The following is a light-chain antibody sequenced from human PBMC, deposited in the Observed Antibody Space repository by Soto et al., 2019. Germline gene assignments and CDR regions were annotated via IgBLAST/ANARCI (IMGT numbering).Light chain of an antibody. J-gene: IGLJ1*01. Sequence: QSALTQPASVSGSPGQSITISCTGTSNDVGGYNYVSWYQHHPGKAPKLMIYEVSDRPSGVSNRFSGSKSGNTASLTISGLQAEDEADYYCSSYTGSNIRYVFGTGTKV. CDR1: SNDVGGYNY. V-gene: IGLV2-14*01. CDR2: EVS. CDR3: SSYTGSNIRYV.